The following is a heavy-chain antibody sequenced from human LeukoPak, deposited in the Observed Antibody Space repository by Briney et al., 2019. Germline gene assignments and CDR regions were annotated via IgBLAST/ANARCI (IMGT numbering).Heavy chain of an antibody. Sequence: GESLKISCKGSGYSFSTYWIGWVRQVPGKGLEWMGIIYPRDSDTRYSPSFRGQVTVSVDKSISTAYLQWSSLKASDTAMYYCARRAEAAEYFHHWGQGTLVTVSS. D-gene: IGHD1-14*01. CDR2: IYPRDSDT. V-gene: IGHV5-51*01. CDR1: GYSFSTYW. J-gene: IGHJ1*01. CDR3: ARRAEAAEYFHH.